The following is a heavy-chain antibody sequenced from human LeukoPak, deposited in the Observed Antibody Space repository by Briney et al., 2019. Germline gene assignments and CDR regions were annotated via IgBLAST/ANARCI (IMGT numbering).Heavy chain of an antibody. D-gene: IGHD1-26*01. V-gene: IGHV1-2*02. CDR2: INPNSGGT. Sequence: ASVKVSCKASGYTFTSYGISWVRQAPGQGLEWMGWINPNSGGTNYVQRFQGRVTMTRDTSISTAYMELSRLISDDTAVYYCARDRGSYFSDPFDIWGQGTMVTVCS. J-gene: IGHJ3*02. CDR1: GYTFTSYG. CDR3: ARDRGSYFSDPFDI.